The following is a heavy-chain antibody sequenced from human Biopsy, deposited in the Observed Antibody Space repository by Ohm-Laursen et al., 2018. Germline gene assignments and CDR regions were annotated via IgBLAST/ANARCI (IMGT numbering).Heavy chain of an antibody. CDR1: EFTFSGYS. CDR3: ARSPGRDRMDV. D-gene: IGHD1-14*01. V-gene: IGHV3-48*04. CDR2: INVYSNKK. J-gene: IGHJ6*02. Sequence: SLRLSCVASEFTFSGYSMNWVRQAPGRGLEWVSYINVYSNKKYYADSVKGRFIVSRDNDKNSLYLQMNSLRAEDTAVYHCARSPGRDRMDVWGQGTTVIVSS.